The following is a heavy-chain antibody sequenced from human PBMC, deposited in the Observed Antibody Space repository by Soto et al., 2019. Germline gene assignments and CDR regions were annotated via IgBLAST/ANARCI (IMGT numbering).Heavy chain of an antibody. CDR1: GVTLRDYL. CDR3: ARDPERGDGHNFDD. CDR2: IDSSGTNI. D-gene: IGHD3-3*01. Sequence: GGSLELTRAASGVTLRDYLMNWFRQTPGKGLEWVSCIDSSGTNIYYADSVKGRFTISRDNAKNSLYLQMNNLRAEDTAIYYCARDPERGDGHNFDDWGQGPLVPGSS. V-gene: IGHV3-11*01. J-gene: IGHJ5*02.